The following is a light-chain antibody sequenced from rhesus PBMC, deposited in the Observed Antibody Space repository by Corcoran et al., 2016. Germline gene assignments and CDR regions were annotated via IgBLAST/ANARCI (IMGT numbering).Light chain of an antibody. Sequence: QAAPTQSPSVSGSPGQSVTISCTGTSSDIGANNRVSWYQQSPGKAPKLMIYDVNKRPSGVSDRFSGSKSGNTASLTISGLQAEDEADYYCCSYRSGSTYIFGAGTRLTVL. V-gene: IGLV2-13*03. CDR3: CSYRSGSTYI. J-gene: IGLJ1*01. CDR1: SSDIGANNR. CDR2: DVN.